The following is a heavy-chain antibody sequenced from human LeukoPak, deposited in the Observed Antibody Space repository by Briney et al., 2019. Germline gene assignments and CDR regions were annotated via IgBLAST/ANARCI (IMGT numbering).Heavy chain of an antibody. CDR1: GGTFSSYA. CDR3: ASRRYGSGSYYNGYEY. Sequence: ASVKVSCKASGGTFSSYAINWVRQAPGQGLEWMGWMNPNSGNTGYAQKFQGRVTITRNTSISTAYMELSSLRSEDTAVYYCASRRYGSGSYYNGYEYWGQGTLVTVSS. CDR2: MNPNSGNT. V-gene: IGHV1-8*03. J-gene: IGHJ4*02. D-gene: IGHD3-10*01.